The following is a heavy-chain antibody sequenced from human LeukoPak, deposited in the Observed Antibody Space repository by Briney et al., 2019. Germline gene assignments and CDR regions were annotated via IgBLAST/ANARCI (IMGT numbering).Heavy chain of an antibody. CDR2: INSGSDTI. D-gene: IGHD3-22*01. V-gene: IGHV3-48*02. J-gene: IGHJ4*02. CDR3: ARDSAPITMVVEVPAGFDY. CDR1: GFTFRTSS. Sequence: GGSLRLSCGASGFTFRTSSMNWVRQAPGRGLEWVSYINSGSDTIYYADSVKGRFTISRDNAKNSLYLQMNSLRDDDTAMYYCARDSAPITMVVEVPAGFDYWGQGTQVTVSS.